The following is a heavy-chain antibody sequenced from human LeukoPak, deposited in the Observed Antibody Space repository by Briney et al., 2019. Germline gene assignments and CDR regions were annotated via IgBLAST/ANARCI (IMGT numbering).Heavy chain of an antibody. CDR3: TTEGIVVVPAAKNEPFDY. CDR1: GFTFSNAW. V-gene: IGHV3-15*01. Sequence: GGSLRLSCAASGFTFSNAWMSWVRQAPGKGLEWVGRIKSKTDGGTTDYAAPVKGRFTISRDDSKNTLYLQMNSLKTEDTAVYYCTTEGIVVVPAAKNEPFDYWGQGTLVTVSS. D-gene: IGHD2-2*01. J-gene: IGHJ4*02. CDR2: IKSKTDGGTT.